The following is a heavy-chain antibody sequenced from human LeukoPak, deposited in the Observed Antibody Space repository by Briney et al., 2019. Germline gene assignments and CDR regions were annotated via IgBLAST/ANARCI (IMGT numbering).Heavy chain of an antibody. V-gene: IGHV3-49*04. CDR3: TREDIAAAAGLDY. J-gene: IGHJ4*02. CDR2: IRSKAYGGTT. Sequence: PGRSLRLSXTASGFTFCDYAMSWVRQAPGKGLEWVGFIRSKAYGGTTEYAASVKGRFTISRDDSKSIAYLQMNSLKTEDTAVYYCTREDIAAAAGLDYWGQGTLVTVSS. D-gene: IGHD6-13*01. CDR1: GFTFCDYA.